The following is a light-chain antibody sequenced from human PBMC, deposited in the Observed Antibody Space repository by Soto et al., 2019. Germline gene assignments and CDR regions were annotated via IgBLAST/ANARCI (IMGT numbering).Light chain of an antibody. CDR2: EVS. CDR1: SSDVGGYNY. CDR3: SSYTSSSRHVV. Sequence: QSALTQPASVSGSPGQSITISCTGTSSDVGGYNYVSWYQQHPGKAPKLMIYEVSNRPSGVSNRFSGSKSGNTASLTISGLQAEDEADYYCSSYTSSSRHVVFGGGTKLTVL. J-gene: IGLJ2*01. V-gene: IGLV2-14*01.